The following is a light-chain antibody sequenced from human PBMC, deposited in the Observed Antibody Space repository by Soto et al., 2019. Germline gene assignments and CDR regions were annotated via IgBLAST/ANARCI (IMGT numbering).Light chain of an antibody. CDR1: QDIRRY. CDR2: SAS. V-gene: IGKV1-39*01. J-gene: IGKJ1*01. CDR3: LQTYSTPWT. Sequence: DIQMTQSPSCLSPSVGDRVTITCRASQDIRRYLSWYQQKTGTAPKFLIYSASGLHSGVPSRFSGSGSGTDFTLTISSLQPEDFATYYCLQTYSTPWTFGQGTKVEIK.